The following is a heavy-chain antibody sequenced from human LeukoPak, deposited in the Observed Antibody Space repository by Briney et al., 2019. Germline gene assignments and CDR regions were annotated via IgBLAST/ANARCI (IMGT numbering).Heavy chain of an antibody. J-gene: IGHJ5*02. Sequence: EASVKVSCKASGSTFSRFAMSWVRRAPRQGLEWMGGIIPIFGTANYAQRFQGRVTITADESTGTAYMELSGLRSEDTAVYYCARVVTPRYCSTTSCCWKGWFDPWGQGTLVTVSS. D-gene: IGHD2-2*01. CDR3: ARVVTPRYCSTTSCCWKGWFDP. CDR1: GSTFSRFA. CDR2: IIPIFGTA. V-gene: IGHV1-69*13.